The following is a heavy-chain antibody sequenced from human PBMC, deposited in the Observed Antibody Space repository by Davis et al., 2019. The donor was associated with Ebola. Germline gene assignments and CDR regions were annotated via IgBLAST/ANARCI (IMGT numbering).Heavy chain of an antibody. Sequence: PGGSLRLSCAASGFTFSSYAMSWVRQAPGKGLEWVSAISGSGGSTYYADSVKGRFTISRDNSKNTLYLQMNSLRAEDTAVYYCAKGPPSRFGTPLYYYMDVWGKGTTVTVFS. CDR3: AKGPPSRFGTPLYYYMDV. CDR1: GFTFSSYA. V-gene: IGHV3-23*01. D-gene: IGHD3-10*01. J-gene: IGHJ6*03. CDR2: ISGSGGST.